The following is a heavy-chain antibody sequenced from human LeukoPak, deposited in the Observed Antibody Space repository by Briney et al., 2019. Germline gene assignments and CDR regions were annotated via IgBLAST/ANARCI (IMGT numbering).Heavy chain of an antibody. CDR1: GFTFSYYW. CDR2: INGSGDKT. D-gene: IGHD1-14*01. Sequence: GGSLRLSCAASGFTFSYYWMSWVRQAPGKGLEWVSSINGSGDKTYYADSVKGRFTISRDNSKNTLYLQMNSLRAEDTAVYYCAKPARTDYADYWGQGTLVTVSS. CDR3: AKPARTDYADY. J-gene: IGHJ4*02. V-gene: IGHV3-23*01.